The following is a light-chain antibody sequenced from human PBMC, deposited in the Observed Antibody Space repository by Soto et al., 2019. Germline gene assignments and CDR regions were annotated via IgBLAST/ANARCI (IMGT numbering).Light chain of an antibody. J-gene: IGLJ1*01. CDR3: SSYADANRV. V-gene: IGLV2-8*01. CDR2: EVT. CDR1: SSYVGANNY. Sequence: QSVLTQPPSASGSPGQSVTISCTGTSSYVGANNYVSWYQQHPGKAPKLMIYEVTKRPSGVPDRFSGSKSGNTASLTVSGLQAEDEADYYCSSYADANRVFGTGTKLTVL.